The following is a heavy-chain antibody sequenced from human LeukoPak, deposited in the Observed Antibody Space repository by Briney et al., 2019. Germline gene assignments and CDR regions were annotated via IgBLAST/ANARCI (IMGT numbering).Heavy chain of an antibody. CDR1: GFPFTSYA. CDR3: AKGGRYCSGDNCYASH. D-gene: IGHD2-15*01. Sequence: GGSLRLSCAASGFPFTSYAMTWVRRAPGKGLEWVSSLSGSGGSTYYADSVKGRFTISRDSSNNTLHLQMNSLRAEDTAVYYCAKGGRYCSGDNCYASHWGQGTLVTVSS. V-gene: IGHV3-23*01. CDR2: LSGSGGST. J-gene: IGHJ1*01.